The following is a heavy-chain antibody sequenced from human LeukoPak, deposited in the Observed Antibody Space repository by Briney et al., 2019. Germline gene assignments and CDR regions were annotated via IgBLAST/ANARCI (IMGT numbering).Heavy chain of an antibody. CDR1: GFTVSSNY. Sequence: GGSLRLSCAASGFTVSSNYMTWVRQAPGKGLEWVSVIYSGGNTYYADSVKGRFTISRDNSKNTLYLQMNSLRAEDTAVYYCCSSFDYWGQGTLVTVSS. D-gene: IGHD6-6*01. CDR2: IYSGGNT. CDR3: CSSFDY. V-gene: IGHV3-53*01. J-gene: IGHJ4*02.